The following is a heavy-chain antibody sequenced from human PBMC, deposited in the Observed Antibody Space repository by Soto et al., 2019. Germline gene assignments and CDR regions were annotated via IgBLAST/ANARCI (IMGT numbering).Heavy chain of an antibody. CDR1: GYTFTGYY. Sequence: AASVKVSCKASGYTFTGYYMHWVRQAPGQGLEWMGWINPNSGGTNYAQKFQGRVTMTRDTSISTAYMELSRLRSDDTAVYYCARVSIAAFVYDYWGQGTLVTVSS. V-gene: IGHV1-2*02. D-gene: IGHD6-6*01. J-gene: IGHJ4*02. CDR2: INPNSGGT. CDR3: ARVSIAAFVYDY.